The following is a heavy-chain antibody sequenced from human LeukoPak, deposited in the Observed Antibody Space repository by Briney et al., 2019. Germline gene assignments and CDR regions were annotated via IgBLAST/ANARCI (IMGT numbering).Heavy chain of an antibody. J-gene: IGHJ5*01. V-gene: IGHV3-74*01. CDR1: GFTFSSDW. D-gene: IGHD3-16*01. CDR3: VGGLDS. Sequence: GGSLRLSCAASGFTFSSDWMHWVRQAPGKGLVCVSYINGDGSSTNYADSVRGRFTISRDNAKKTLYLQMNSLRDEDTAVYYCVGGLDSWGLGTLVTVSS. CDR2: INGDGSST.